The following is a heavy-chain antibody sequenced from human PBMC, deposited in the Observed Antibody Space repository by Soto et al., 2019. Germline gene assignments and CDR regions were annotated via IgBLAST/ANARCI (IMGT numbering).Heavy chain of an antibody. Sequence: QVQLVQSGAEVKKPGSSVKVSCKAAGGTFSSYTIRWVRQAPGQGLEWMGRIIPILGIANYAQKFQGRVTITADKSTSTAYMELSSLRSEDTAVYCCARDQGVAGGLAYWGQGTLATGSS. V-gene: IGHV1-69*08. J-gene: IGHJ4*02. D-gene: IGHD6-19*01. CDR1: GGTFSSYT. CDR2: IIPILGIA. CDR3: ARDQGVAGGLAY.